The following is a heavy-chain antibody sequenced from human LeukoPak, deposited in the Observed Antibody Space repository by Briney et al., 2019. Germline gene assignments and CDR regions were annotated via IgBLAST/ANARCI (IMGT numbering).Heavy chain of an antibody. CDR3: ARPGSNDYYDSSAFDY. V-gene: IGHV4-39*07. CDR1: GGSISSSSYY. CDR2: IYYSGST. D-gene: IGHD3-22*01. Sequence: SETLSLTCTVSGGSISSSSYYWGWIRQPPGKGLEWIGSIYYSGSTYYNPSLKSRVTISVDTSKNQFSPKLSSVTAADTAVYYCARPGSNDYYDSSAFDYWGQGTLVTVSS. J-gene: IGHJ4*02.